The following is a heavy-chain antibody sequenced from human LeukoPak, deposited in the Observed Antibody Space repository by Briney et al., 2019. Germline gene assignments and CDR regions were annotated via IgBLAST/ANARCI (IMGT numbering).Heavy chain of an antibody. J-gene: IGHJ4*02. CDR3: ARSGSYPNPTRRFDY. D-gene: IGHD1-26*01. V-gene: IGHV1-18*01. CDR1: GYTFTSYG. CDR2: ISAYNGNT. Sequence: ASVKISFKASGYTFTSYGISWVRQAPGQGLEWMGWISAYNGNTNYAQTLQGGVTMTTDTSTSTAYMELRSLRSDDTAVYYCARSGSYPNPTRRFDYWGQGTLVTVSS.